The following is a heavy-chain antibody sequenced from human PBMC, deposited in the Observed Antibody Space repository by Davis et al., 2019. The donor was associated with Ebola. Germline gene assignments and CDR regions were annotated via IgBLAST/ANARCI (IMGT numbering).Heavy chain of an antibody. Sequence: ASVTVSCKASGYTFTSYYMHWVRQAPGQGLEWMGIINPSGGTIYAQKFQGRVTMTEDTSTDTAYMELSSLRSDDTAVYYCARGDEWELLIQYSPTLDWGQGTLVTVSS. CDR2: INPSGGT. D-gene: IGHD1-26*01. J-gene: IGHJ4*02. V-gene: IGHV1-46*01. CDR1: GYTFTSYY. CDR3: ARGDEWELLIQYSPTLD.